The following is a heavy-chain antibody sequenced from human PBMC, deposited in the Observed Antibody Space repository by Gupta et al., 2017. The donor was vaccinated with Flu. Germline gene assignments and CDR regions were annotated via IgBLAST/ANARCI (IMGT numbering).Heavy chain of an antibody. D-gene: IGHD3-22*01. CDR3: ARDYDGTGTYYYYYFGMDV. CDR1: GGTFSSHA. Sequence: QVQLVQSGAEVKKPGSSVKVSCKASGGTFSSHAISWVRQAPGQGLEWMGGIIPKFDTPNYAQKFQGRVTITADKSTSTAYMELSSLRSEDTAVYYCARDYDGTGTYYYYYFGMDVWGQGTTVTVSS. J-gene: IGHJ6*02. V-gene: IGHV1-69*06. CDR2: IIPKFDTP.